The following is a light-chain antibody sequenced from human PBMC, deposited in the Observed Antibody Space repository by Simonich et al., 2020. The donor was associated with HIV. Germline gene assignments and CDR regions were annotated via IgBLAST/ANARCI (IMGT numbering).Light chain of an antibody. V-gene: IGLV1-47*01. CDR2: RNN. CDR3: QSYDSSVSGPVV. Sequence: QSVLTQPPSASGTPGQRVTISCSGSSSNIESNYVYWYQQLPGTAPKVLIYRNNQRPSGVPDRFSGSKSGTSASLAISGLRSEDEADYYCQSYDSSVSGPVVFGGGTKLTVL. J-gene: IGLJ2*01. CDR1: SSNIESNY.